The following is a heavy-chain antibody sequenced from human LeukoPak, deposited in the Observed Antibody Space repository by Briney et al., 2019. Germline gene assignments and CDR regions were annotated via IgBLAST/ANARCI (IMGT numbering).Heavy chain of an antibody. CDR3: ARDLPVAGQTESEYIHH. CDR2: IYHTGST. V-gene: IGHV4-39*01. Sequence: PSETLSLTCTVSGGSISSSSYYWGWIRQPPGKGLEWLGNIYHTGSTYYNASLKSRVTISIDTSKNQFSLKLRSVTAADTAVYYCARDLPVAGQTESEYIHHWGQGTLVTVSS. CDR1: GGSISSSSYY. J-gene: IGHJ1*01. D-gene: IGHD6-19*01.